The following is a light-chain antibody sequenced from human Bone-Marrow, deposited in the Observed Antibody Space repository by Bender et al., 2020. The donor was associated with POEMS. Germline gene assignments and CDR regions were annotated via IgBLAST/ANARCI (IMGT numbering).Light chain of an antibody. Sequence: SYVLTQPPSVSVAPGQTARITCGGNNIGSKRVHWYQQKPGQAPVLVVFDDSDRPSGIPARFSGSNSGNTATLTISRVEAGDEADYYCQVWDSSSDHPFVFGTGTKVTVL. CDR3: QVWDSSSDHPFV. V-gene: IGLV3-21*02. CDR1: NIGSKR. J-gene: IGLJ1*01. CDR2: DDS.